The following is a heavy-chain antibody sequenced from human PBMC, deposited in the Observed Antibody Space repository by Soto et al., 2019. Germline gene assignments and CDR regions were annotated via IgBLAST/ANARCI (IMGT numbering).Heavy chain of an antibody. J-gene: IGHJ4*02. D-gene: IGHD3-22*01. CDR2: MNPNSGNT. CDR1: GYTFTEND. V-gene: IGHV1-8*01. CDR3: ARNRYYSDKNAYFQNLDF. Sequence: QVQLVQSGAEVKRPGASVKVSCKASGYTFTENDINWVRQATGQGLEWMGWMNPNSGNTGYAQKFQGRVTMTRDNSITTAYMELSSLRSEDTAVYYCARNRYYSDKNAYFQNLDFWGQGTLVTVSS.